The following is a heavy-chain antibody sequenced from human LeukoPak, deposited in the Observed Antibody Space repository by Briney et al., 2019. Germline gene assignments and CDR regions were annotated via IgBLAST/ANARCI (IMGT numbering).Heavy chain of an antibody. V-gene: IGHV3-23*01. CDR3: AKAGDNSDNYGAFDI. D-gene: IGHD3-22*01. CDR1: GFTFSTFA. Sequence: AGGSLRLSCAASGFTFSTFAMIWVRQPPGKGLEWVSSIFPSGGEIHYADSVKGRFTTSRDNSNNTLYLQMNSLRAEDTAVYYCAKAGDNSDNYGAFDIWGQGTMVTVSS. CDR2: IFPSGGEI. J-gene: IGHJ3*02.